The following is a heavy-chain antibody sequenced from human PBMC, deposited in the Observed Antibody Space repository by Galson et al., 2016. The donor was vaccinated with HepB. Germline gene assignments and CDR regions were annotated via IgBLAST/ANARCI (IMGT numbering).Heavy chain of an antibody. CDR1: GYTFTAYY. CDR2: FDTEDAEI. J-gene: IGHJ5*02. V-gene: IGHV1-24*01. D-gene: IGHD2-21*01. Sequence: SVKVSCKASGYTFTAYYIHWVRQAPGKGLEWMGSFDTEDAEIIYAQKFQGRVTMTEDTSTGIAYMELGGLRSDDTAVYYCATDGGDTYSNWFDRWGQGTLVTVSS. CDR3: ATDGGDTYSNWFDR.